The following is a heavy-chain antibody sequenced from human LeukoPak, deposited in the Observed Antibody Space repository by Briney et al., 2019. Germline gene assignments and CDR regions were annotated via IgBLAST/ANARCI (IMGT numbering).Heavy chain of an antibody. CDR3: ATAIPHNWNYGFPPYYYYYMDV. D-gene: IGHD1-7*01. CDR1: GYTFTGYY. CDR2: INPNTGGT. J-gene: IGHJ6*03. V-gene: IGHV1-2*02. Sequence: ASVKVSCKASGYTFTGYYVHWVRQAPGQGLEWMGWINPNTGGTNYAQKFQGRVTMTEDTSTDTAYMELSSLRSEDTAVYYCATAIPHNWNYGFPPYYYYYMDVWGKGTTVTVSS.